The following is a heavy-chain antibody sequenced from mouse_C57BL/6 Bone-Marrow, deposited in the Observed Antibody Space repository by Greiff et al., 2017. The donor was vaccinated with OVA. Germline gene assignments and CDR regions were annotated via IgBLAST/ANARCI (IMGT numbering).Heavy chain of an antibody. D-gene: IGHD1-1*01. CDR2: FYPGSGSI. Sequence: QVQLQESGAALVKPGASVKLSCKASGYTFTEYTIHWVKQRSGQGLEWIGWFYPGSGSIKYNEKFKDKATLTADKSSSTVYMELSRLTSEDSAVYFCARHEGYYYGSRHYFDYWGQGTTLTVSS. J-gene: IGHJ2*01. V-gene: IGHV1-62-2*01. CDR3: ARHEGYYYGSRHYFDY. CDR1: GYTFTEYT.